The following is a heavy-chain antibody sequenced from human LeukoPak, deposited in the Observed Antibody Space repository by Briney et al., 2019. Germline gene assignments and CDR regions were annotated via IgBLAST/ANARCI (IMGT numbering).Heavy chain of an antibody. Sequence: ASVKVSCKASGYTITSYAMHWVRQAPGQRLEWMGWINAGNGNTKYSQKFQGRVTITRDTSASTAYMELSSLRSEDTAVYYCARDIYGCSSTSCQDTYYYYGMDVWGQGTTVTVSS. V-gene: IGHV1-3*01. J-gene: IGHJ6*02. D-gene: IGHD2-2*01. CDR2: INAGNGNT. CDR3: ARDIYGCSSTSCQDTYYYYGMDV. CDR1: GYTITSYA.